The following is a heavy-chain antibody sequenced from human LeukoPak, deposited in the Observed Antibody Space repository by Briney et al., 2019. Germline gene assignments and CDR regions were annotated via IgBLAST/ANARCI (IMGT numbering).Heavy chain of an antibody. D-gene: IGHD3-3*01. CDR1: GFTFSSYA. V-gene: IGHV3-23*01. Sequence: GGSLRLSCAASGFTFSSYAMSWVRQAPGKGLEWVSAISGSGGSTYYADSVKGRFTISRDNSKNTLYLQMNSLRAEDTAVYYCAKDLDTIFGVVTSFDYWGQGTLVTVSS. CDR3: AKDLDTIFGVVTSFDY. CDR2: ISGSGGST. J-gene: IGHJ4*02.